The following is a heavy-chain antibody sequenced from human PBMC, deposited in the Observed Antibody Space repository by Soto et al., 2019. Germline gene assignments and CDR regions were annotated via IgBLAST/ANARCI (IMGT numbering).Heavy chain of an antibody. CDR1: GGSISSYY. CDR3: ARDLTRDYGDYEDYYYYGMDV. CDR2: IYYSGST. J-gene: IGHJ6*02. V-gene: IGHV4-59*01. Sequence: SETLSLTCTVSGGSISSYYWSWIRQPPGKGLEWIGYIYYSGSTNYNPSLKSRVTISVATSKNQFSLKLSSVTAADTDVYYCARDLTRDYGDYEDYYYYGMDVWGQGTTVTVSS. D-gene: IGHD4-17*01.